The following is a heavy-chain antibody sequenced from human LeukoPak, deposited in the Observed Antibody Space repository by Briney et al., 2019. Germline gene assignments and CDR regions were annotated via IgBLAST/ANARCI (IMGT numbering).Heavy chain of an antibody. CDR2: INPNRGGT. J-gene: IGHJ5*02. CDR3: ARLRRAGTRWFDP. D-gene: IGHD6-19*01. CDR1: GYTFTGYY. V-gene: IGHV1-2*02. Sequence: ASVKVSCKASGYTFTGYYMHWVRQAPGQGLEWMGWINPNRGGTNYAQKFQGRVTMTRDTSISTAYMELSRLRSDDTAVYYCARLRRAGTRWFDPWGQGTLVTVSS.